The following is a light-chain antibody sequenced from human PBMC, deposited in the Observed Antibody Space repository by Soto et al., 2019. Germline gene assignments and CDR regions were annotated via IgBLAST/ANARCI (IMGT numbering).Light chain of an antibody. CDR1: QSVSSC. CDR2: DAS. V-gene: IGKV1-5*01. CDR3: QEYKSYRYS. J-gene: IGKJ2*03. Sequence: DIPMTESPATLSAYVRDRVTIPCGASQSVSSCLAWYQQKPGNAPKLLIKDASTLMGGVPSRFGGSGSGTEFTLTISSLQPDDVAPYYCQEYKSYRYSLGQGTNVDIK.